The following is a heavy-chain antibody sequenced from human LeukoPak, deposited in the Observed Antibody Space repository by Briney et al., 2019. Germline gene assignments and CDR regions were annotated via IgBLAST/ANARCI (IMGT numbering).Heavy chain of an antibody. CDR3: ARDTITIFGVVSFDY. D-gene: IGHD3-3*01. Sequence: EGSLRLSCAASGFTFSSYSMNWVRQAPGKGLEWVSSISSSSSYIYYADSVKGRFTISRDNAKNSLYLQMNSLRAEDTAVYYCARDTITIFGVVSFDYWGQGTLVTVSS. J-gene: IGHJ4*02. V-gene: IGHV3-21*01. CDR2: ISSSSSYI. CDR1: GFTFSSYS.